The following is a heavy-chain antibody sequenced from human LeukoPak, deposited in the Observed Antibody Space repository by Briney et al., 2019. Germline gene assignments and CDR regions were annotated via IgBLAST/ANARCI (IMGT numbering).Heavy chain of an antibody. CDR2: MNPNSGNT. CDR1: GYTFTSYD. D-gene: IGHD4-17*01. V-gene: IGHV1-8*01. J-gene: IGHJ4*02. Sequence: ASVKVSCKASGYTFTSYDINWVRQATGQGLEWMGWMNPNSGNTGYAQKFQGRVTMTADTSTSTVYMELASLRSEDTAVYYCARVTVTTWTDYFDYWGQGTLVTVSS. CDR3: ARVTVTTWTDYFDY.